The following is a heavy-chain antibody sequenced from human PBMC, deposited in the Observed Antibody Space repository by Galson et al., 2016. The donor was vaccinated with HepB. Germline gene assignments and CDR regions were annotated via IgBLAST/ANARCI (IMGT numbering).Heavy chain of an antibody. Sequence: SLRLSCATTGFTFSNYAMSWVRQAPGKGLEWVSTISGDGTTHYADSVKGRFTISRDISKNTLYLQMNSLRAEDTAVYYCARDRFQTAFDIWGQGTMVTVSS. J-gene: IGHJ3*02. CDR1: GFTFSNYA. CDR2: ISGDGTT. V-gene: IGHV3-23*01. CDR3: ARDRFQTAFDI.